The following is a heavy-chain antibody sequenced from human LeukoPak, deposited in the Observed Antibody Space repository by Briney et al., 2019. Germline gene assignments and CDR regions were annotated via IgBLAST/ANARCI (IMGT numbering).Heavy chain of an antibody. D-gene: IGHD3-22*01. Sequence: GGSLRLSCAASGFTFTNAWMHWVRQAPGKGLEWVAVISYDGSNKYYADSVKGRFTISRDNSKNTLYLQMNSLRAEDTAVYYCARDILDTYYYDSSGYYPDYWGQGTLVTVSS. CDR1: GFTFTNAW. V-gene: IGHV3-30-3*01. J-gene: IGHJ4*02. CDR2: ISYDGSNK. CDR3: ARDILDTYYYDSSGYYPDY.